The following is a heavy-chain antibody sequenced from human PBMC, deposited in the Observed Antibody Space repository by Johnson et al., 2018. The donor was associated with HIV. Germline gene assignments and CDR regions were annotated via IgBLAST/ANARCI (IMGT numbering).Heavy chain of an antibody. CDR3: AKEGSCGWYFGDAFDI. V-gene: IGHV3-9*01. J-gene: IGHJ3*02. Sequence: VQLVESGGGLVQPGRSLRLSCAASGFTFDYYAMHWVRQAPGKGLEWVSGISWNSGNIAYADSVKGRFTISRDNSKNQLYLQMNSLRAQDTAVDYCAKEGSCGWYFGDAFDIWGQWTMVTVSS. CDR2: ISWNSGNI. D-gene: IGHD6-19*01. CDR1: GFTFDYYA.